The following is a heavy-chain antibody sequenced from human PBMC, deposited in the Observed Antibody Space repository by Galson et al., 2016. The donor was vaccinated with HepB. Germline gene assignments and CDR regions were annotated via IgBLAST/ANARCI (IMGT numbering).Heavy chain of an antibody. V-gene: IGHV3-30-3*01. D-gene: IGHD3-10*01. CDR3: ARARDRYGSGGPLDY. CDR2: ISYDGSNK. J-gene: IGHJ4*02. Sequence: SLRLSCAASGFTFSLFAIHWVRQAPGKGLEWVAMISYDGSNKYYADSVKGRFTTSRDNPRNTLYLQMDSLRIEDTAIYSCARARDRYGSGGPLDYWGQGNLVTVSS. CDR1: GFTFSLFA.